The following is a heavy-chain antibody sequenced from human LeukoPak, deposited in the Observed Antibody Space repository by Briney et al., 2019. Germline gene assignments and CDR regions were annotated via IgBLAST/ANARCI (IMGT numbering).Heavy chain of an antibody. CDR1: GFTFSSYA. CDR3: AKVADYDFWSGYRTFDY. CDR2: ISGSGGST. Sequence: GGSLRLSCAASGFTFSSYAMSWVRQAPGKGLEWVSAISGSGGSTYYADSVKGRFTISRDNSKNTLYLQMNSLRAEDTAVYYCAKVADYDFWSGYRTFDYWGQGTLVTVSS. D-gene: IGHD3-3*01. V-gene: IGHV3-23*01. J-gene: IGHJ4*02.